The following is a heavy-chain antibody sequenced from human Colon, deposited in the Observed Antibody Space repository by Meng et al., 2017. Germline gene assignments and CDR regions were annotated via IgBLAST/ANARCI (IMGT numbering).Heavy chain of an antibody. J-gene: IGHJ4*02. CDR1: GFTFSSYW. Sequence: GESLKISCAVSGFTFSSYWMHWVRQAPGKGLVWVSRINSDGSSTSYADSVKGRFTISRDNAKLYLQMNSLRAEDTAVYYCARENGGNSDFDYWGQGTRVTVSS. CDR2: INSDGSST. D-gene: IGHD4-23*01. CDR3: ARENGGNSDFDY. V-gene: IGHV3-74*01.